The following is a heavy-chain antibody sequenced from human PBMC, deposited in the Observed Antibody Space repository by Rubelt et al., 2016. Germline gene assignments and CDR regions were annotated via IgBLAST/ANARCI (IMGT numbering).Heavy chain of an antibody. D-gene: IGHD2-21*02. J-gene: IGHJ4*02. CDR3: AKDRFVRSAGDYYFDY. Sequence: EVQLLESGGGLVQPGGSLRLSCAASGFTFSSYAMSWVRQAPGKGLEWVSAISGSGGSTYYADSVKGRFTISRDNSKSTLYLQMNSLRAEDTAVYYCAKDRFVRSAGDYYFDYWGQGTLVTVSS. CDR2: ISGSGGST. V-gene: IGHV3-23*01. CDR1: GFTFSSYA.